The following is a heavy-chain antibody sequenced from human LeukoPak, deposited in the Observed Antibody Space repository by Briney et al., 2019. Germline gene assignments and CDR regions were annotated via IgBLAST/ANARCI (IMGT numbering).Heavy chain of an antibody. J-gene: IGHJ6*02. CDR3: AKHSPLYYAMDV. Sequence: PGGSLRLSCAASGVTFSSYGMHWVRQAPGKGLEWVAVISNDGSNKHYADSVKGRFTISRDNSKNSLYLQMNSLRTEDTALYYCAKHSPLYYAMDVWGQGTTVTVSS. CDR1: GVTFSSYG. CDR2: ISNDGSNK. V-gene: IGHV3-30*18.